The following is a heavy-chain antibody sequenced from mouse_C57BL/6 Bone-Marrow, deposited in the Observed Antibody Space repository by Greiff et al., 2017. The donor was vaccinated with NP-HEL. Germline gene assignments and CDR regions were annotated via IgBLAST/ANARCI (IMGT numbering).Heavy chain of an antibody. Sequence: QVQLQQPGAELVRPGTSVKLSCKASGYTFTSYWMHWVKQRPGQGLEWIGVIDPSDSYTNYIQKFKGKATLTVDTSSSTAYMQLSSLTSEDSAVYYCARSPIYYGDYWGQGTTLTVSS. CDR2: IDPSDSYT. J-gene: IGHJ2*01. CDR3: ARSPIYYGDY. V-gene: IGHV1-59*01. CDR1: GYTFTSYW. D-gene: IGHD2-1*01.